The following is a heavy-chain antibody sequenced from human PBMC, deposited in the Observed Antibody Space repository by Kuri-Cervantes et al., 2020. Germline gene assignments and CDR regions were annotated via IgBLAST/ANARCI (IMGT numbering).Heavy chain of an antibody. D-gene: IGHD3-9*01. CDR1: GGSISSGGYS. V-gene: IGHV4-30-2*01. J-gene: IGHJ5*02. CDR2: IYHSGST. CDR3: ARADYDILTGYLNWFDP. Sequence: SQTLSLTCAVSGGSISSGGYSWSWIRQPPGKGLEWIGYIYHSGSTYYNPSLKSRVTISVGRSKNQFSLKLSSVTAADTAVYYCARADYDILTGYLNWFDPWGQGALVTVSS.